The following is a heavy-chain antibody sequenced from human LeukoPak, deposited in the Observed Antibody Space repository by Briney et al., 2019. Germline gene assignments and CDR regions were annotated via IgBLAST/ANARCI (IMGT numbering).Heavy chain of an antibody. CDR1: GFPFSSYW. D-gene: IGHD3-10*01. CDR3: ARELSRTGAFDY. J-gene: IGHJ4*02. CDR2: IKQDGSKK. Sequence: GGSLRLSCVASGFPFSSYWMTWVRQAPGKGLEWVANIKQDGSKKSYVDSVKGRFTISRDNAKNSLYLQMNSLRAEDTAVYYCARELSRTGAFDYWGQGTLVTVSS. V-gene: IGHV3-7*03.